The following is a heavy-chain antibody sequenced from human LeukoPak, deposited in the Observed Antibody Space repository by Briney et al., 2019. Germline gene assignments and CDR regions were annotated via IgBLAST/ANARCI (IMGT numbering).Heavy chain of an antibody. D-gene: IGHD6-19*01. CDR3: ARVPIAVAGLYYFDY. J-gene: IGHJ4*02. V-gene: IGHV1-2*02. CDR2: INPNSGGT. CDR1: GYTFTGYY. Sequence: ASVKVSCKASGYTFTGYYMHWVRQAPGQGLEWMGWINPNSGGTNYAQKFQGRVTMTRDTSISTAYMELGRLRSDDTAVYYCARVPIAVAGLYYFDYWGQGTLVTVSS.